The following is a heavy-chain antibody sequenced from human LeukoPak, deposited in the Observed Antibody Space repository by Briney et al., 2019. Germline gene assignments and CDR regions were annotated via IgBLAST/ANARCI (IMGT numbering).Heavy chain of an antibody. V-gene: IGHV3-21*01. J-gene: IGHJ4*02. CDR2: ISSSSSYI. CDR1: GFTFSSYS. D-gene: IGHD6-13*01. Sequence: PGGSLRLSCAASGFTFSSYSMNWVRQAPGKGLEWVSSISSSSSYIYYADSVKGRFTISRDNAKNSLYLQMNSLRAEDTAVYYCARSASSGYSSSWSPIFDYWGQGTLVTVSS. CDR3: ARSASSGYSSSWSPIFDY.